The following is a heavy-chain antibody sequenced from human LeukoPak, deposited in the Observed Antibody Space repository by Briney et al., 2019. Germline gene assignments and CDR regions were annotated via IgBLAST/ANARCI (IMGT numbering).Heavy chain of an antibody. J-gene: IGHJ1*01. CDR2: IYYSGST. D-gene: IGHD3-3*01. CDR3: ASDSYYDFWSGYYRAEYFQH. CDR1: GGSISSSSYY. Sequence: SETLSLTCTVSGGSISSSSYYWGWIRQPPGKGLEWIGSIYYSGSTYYNPSLKSRVTISVDTSKNQFSLKLSSVTAADTAVYYCASDSYYDFWSGYYRAEYFQHWGQGTLVTVSS. V-gene: IGHV4-39*07.